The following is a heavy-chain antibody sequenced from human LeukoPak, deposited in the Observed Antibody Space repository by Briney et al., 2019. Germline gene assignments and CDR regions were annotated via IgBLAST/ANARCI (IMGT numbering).Heavy chain of an antibody. CDR3: ARGRGYSISSDAFDI. D-gene: IGHD6-6*01. V-gene: IGHV3-21*06. J-gene: IGHJ3*02. Sequence: GGSLRLSCAASGFTLSSYGMNWVRQAPGKGLEWVSSISTSSGYIYYADSLEGRFTISRDNAKNSLYLQMDSLRADDTAVYYCARGRGYSISSDAFDIWGQGTMVTVSS. CDR1: GFTLSSYG. CDR2: ISTSSGYI.